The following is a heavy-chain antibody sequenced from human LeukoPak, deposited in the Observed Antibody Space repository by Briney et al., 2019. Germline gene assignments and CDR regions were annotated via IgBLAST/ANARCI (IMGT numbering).Heavy chain of an antibody. J-gene: IGHJ4*02. D-gene: IGHD6-25*01. CDR2: LYYGESS. CDR1: GGSISFISSSTYY. Sequence: PSETLSLTCTVSGGSISFISSSTYYWGWIRQAPGKGLEWIGSLYYGESSHYNPSLKSRAPLSVDTSNTQFSLKLTSVTAADAAVYFCARQLPTAAADTRGYFDYWGQGTVVTVSS. CDR3: ARQLPTAAADTRGYFDY. V-gene: IGHV4-39*01.